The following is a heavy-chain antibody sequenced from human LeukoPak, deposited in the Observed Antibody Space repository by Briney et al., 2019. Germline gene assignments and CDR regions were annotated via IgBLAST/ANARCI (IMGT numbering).Heavy chain of an antibody. J-gene: IGHJ4*02. V-gene: IGHV1-69*04. Sequence: SVKVSCKASGGTFSSYAISWVRQAPGQGLEWMGRIIPILGIANYAQKFQGRVTITADKSTSTAYMELSSLRSEDAAVYYCARLRGGEVGATTFNYWGQGTLVTVSS. D-gene: IGHD1-26*01. CDR2: IIPILGIA. CDR1: GGTFSSYA. CDR3: ARLRGGEVGATTFNY.